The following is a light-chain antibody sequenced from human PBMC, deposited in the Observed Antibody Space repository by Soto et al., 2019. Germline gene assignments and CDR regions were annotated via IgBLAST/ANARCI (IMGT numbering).Light chain of an antibody. CDR1: QGISSW. V-gene: IGKV1-12*01. J-gene: IGKJ3*01. CDR2: AAS. Sequence: DIQMTQSPSSVSASVGDRVTNTCRASQGISSWLAWYQQKPGKAPELLIYAASTLKSGVPSRFSGGGSGTDFTLTINSLQPEDFATYYCQQADSFPFSFGPGTKVDIK. CDR3: QQADSFPFS.